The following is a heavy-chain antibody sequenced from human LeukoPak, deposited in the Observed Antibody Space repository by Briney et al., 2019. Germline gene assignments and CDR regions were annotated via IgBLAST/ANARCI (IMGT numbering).Heavy chain of an antibody. V-gene: IGHV3-74*01. CDR1: GFTFSSYW. CDR3: ARDGYSSWLDVGGPPEPGFDY. J-gene: IGHJ4*02. D-gene: IGHD6-19*01. CDR2: INSDGSST. Sequence: QPGGSLRLSCAASGFTFSSYWMHWVRQAPGKGLVWVSRINSDGSSTSYADSVKGRFTISRDNAKNTLYLQMNSLRAEGTAVYYCARDGYSSWLDVGGPPEPGFDYWGQGTLVTVSS.